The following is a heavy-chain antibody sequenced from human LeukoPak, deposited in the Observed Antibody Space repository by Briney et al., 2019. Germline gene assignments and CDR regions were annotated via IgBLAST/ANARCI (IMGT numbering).Heavy chain of an antibody. J-gene: IGHJ4*02. CDR2: ISSSGGST. V-gene: IGHV3-23*01. Sequence: GGSLRISCAASGFTFSSSAMSWVRQAPGKGLKWVSVISSSGGSTHYADSVKGRFTIFRDNSKNTLYLQMSSLRAEDTAVYYCAKGSRSIAVDNLCDYWGQGTLVTVSS. CDR3: AKGSRSIAVDNLCDY. D-gene: IGHD6-6*01. CDR1: GFTFSSSA.